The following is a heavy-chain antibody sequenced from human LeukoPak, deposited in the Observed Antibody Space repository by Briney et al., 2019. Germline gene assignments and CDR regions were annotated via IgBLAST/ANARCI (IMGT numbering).Heavy chain of an antibody. D-gene: IGHD3-3*01. V-gene: IGHV3-23*01. CDR2: INGNGGST. J-gene: IGHJ3*02. CDR1: GFTFSSYA. Sequence: GGSLKLSCAASGFTFSSYAMSWVRQAPGKGLEWISAINGNGGSTYYADSVKGRFTISRDNSKNTLYLQMNSLRAEDTAVYYCAKDFSITIFGVVMLEAFDIWGQGTMVTVSS. CDR3: AKDFSITIFGVVMLEAFDI.